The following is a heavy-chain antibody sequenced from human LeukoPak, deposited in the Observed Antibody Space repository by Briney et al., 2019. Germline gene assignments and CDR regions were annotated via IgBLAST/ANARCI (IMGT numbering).Heavy chain of an antibody. D-gene: IGHD3-10*02. CDR1: GFTFDNYA. V-gene: IGHV3-23*01. Sequence: PGGSLGLSCAASGFTFDNYAMNWVRQATGKGIEWVSYISGGGAKRHYSDSVKGRFTISRDNPKNTLYLQINNLRAEDTAMYYCAKCSAGYYNDAFDIWGRGTMVTVSS. CDR2: ISGGGAKR. CDR3: AKCSAGYYNDAFDI. J-gene: IGHJ3*02.